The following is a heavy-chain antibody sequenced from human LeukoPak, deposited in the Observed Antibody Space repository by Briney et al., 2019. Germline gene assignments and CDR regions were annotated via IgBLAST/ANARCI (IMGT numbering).Heavy chain of an antibody. J-gene: IGHJ4*01. CDR1: GFTFSNYW. CDR2: SDGGGSST. CDR3: ARGPGSSGGAYVGDY. D-gene: IGHD3-22*01. V-gene: IGHV3-74*01. Sequence: GGSLRLSCAASGFTFSNYWMHWVRQVPGKGLVWVSRSDGGGSSTSYADSVKGRFSISRDNAKSILYLQMNSLRAEDTAVYYCARGPGSSGGAYVGDYWGHGTLVTVSS.